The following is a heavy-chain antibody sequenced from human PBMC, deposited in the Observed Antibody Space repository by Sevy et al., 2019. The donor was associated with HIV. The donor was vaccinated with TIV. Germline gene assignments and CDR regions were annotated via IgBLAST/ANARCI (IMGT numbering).Heavy chain of an antibody. CDR1: GFTFSSYW. CDR2: INSDGSST. CDR3: ARGWELEDLGFDY. J-gene: IGHJ4*02. D-gene: IGHD1-26*01. V-gene: IGHV3-74*01. Sequence: GESLKISCAASGFTFSSYWMHWVRQAPGKGLVWVSRINSDGSSTSYADSVKGRLTISRDNAKNTLYLQMNSLRAEDTAVYYCARGWELEDLGFDYWGQGTLVTVSS.